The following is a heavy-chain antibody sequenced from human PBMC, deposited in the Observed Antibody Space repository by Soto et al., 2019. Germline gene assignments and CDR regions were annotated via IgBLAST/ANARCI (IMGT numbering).Heavy chain of an antibody. D-gene: IGHD3-10*01. CDR1: GFSLSTCAVG. CDR3: AQVMLRGSGEKCTVSFDY. CDR2: SYWDDDQ. V-gene: IGHV2-5*02. J-gene: IGHJ4*02. Sequence: QITLKESGPPLVKPTQTLTMTCTFSGFSLSTCAVGVGWIRQPPGKALEWLAHSYWDDDQRYRPSLKSRLTITKDTSKSQVALTMTNMGPVDTATYWCAQVMLRGSGEKCTVSFDYWGQGTRVTVSS.